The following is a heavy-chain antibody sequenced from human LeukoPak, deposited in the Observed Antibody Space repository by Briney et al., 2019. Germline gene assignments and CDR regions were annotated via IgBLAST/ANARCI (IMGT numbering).Heavy chain of an antibody. J-gene: IGHJ6*02. D-gene: IGHD6-25*01. V-gene: IGHV3-23*01. CDR2: ISGSGGST. CDR1: GFTFSSYA. CDR3: AKFEAATHPNYGMDV. Sequence: PGGSLRLSCAASGFTFSSYAMSWVRQAPGKGLEWVSAISGSGGSTYYADSAKGRFTISRDNSKNTLYLQMNSLRAEDTAVYYCAKFEAATHPNYGMDVWGQGTTVTVSS.